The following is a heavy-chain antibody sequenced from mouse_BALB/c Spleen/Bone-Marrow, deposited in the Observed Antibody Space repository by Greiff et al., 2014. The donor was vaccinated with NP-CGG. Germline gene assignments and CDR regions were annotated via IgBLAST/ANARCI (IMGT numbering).Heavy chain of an antibody. CDR2: INPYNGDT. V-gene: IGHV1-20*02. Sequence: EVHLVESGPELVKPGASVKISCKASGYSFTGYFMNWVMQSHGKSLEWIGRINPYNGDTFYNQKFKGKATLTVDKSSSTAHMELRSLASEDSAVYYCARSGDYDGSAYWGQGTLVTVSA. CDR1: GYSFTGYF. D-gene: IGHD2-4*01. J-gene: IGHJ3*01. CDR3: ARSGDYDGSAY.